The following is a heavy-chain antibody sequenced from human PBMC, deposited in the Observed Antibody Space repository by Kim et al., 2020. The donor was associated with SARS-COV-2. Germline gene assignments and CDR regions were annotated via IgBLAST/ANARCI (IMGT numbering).Heavy chain of an antibody. D-gene: IGHD3-10*01. CDR3: ASERGFRAYGLMDF. J-gene: IGHJ6*02. V-gene: IGHV4-39*01. Sequence: SETLSLTCSVSDGTISSKNYYWGWIRQPPGKGLEWIGSVYYDGNTYYAPSLKSRVTISVDASKNQFSLNLSSVTAADTAVYYCASERGFRAYGLMDFWG. CDR2: VYYDGNT. CDR1: DGTISSKNYY.